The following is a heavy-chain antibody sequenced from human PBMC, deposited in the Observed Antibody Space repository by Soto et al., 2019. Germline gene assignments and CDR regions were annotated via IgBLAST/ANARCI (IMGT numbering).Heavy chain of an antibody. Sequence: QVQLQESGPGLVKPSETLSLTCTVSGGSISNYYWTWIRQSPGKGLEWIGYIYYSGSTNYNPSLKSRVTMSIDTSKNQFSLKVSSVTAADTAVYYCASYNFGVFFDSWGQGPLITVSS. J-gene: IGHJ4*02. D-gene: IGHD3-3*01. V-gene: IGHV4-59*01. CDR3: ASYNFGVFFDS. CDR1: GGSISNYY. CDR2: IYYSGST.